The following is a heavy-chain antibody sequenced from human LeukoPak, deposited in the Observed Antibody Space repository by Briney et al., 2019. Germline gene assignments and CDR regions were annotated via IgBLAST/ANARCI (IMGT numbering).Heavy chain of an antibody. Sequence: GVTLSLSCAASGFTFSSYWMSWVRQAPGKGLEWVANIKQDGSDKYYVDSVKGRFTTSRDNTKNSLYLQMNSLRAEDTAVYFCATGGYTYTHWGQGTLVTVFS. CDR1: GFTFSSYW. V-gene: IGHV3-7*05. CDR2: IKQDGSDK. D-gene: IGHD5-18*01. CDR3: ATGGYTYTH. J-gene: IGHJ4*02.